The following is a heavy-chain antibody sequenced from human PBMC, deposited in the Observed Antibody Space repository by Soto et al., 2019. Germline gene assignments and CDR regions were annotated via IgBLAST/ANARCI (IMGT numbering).Heavy chain of an antibody. J-gene: IGHJ4*02. V-gene: IGHV1-18*04. CDR3: ARASDGYRRGWYVGYFDY. CDR1: GYTFTSYG. D-gene: IGHD6-19*01. Sequence: ASVKVSCKASGYTFTSYGVSWVRQAPGQGLEWMGWIRAYTGYTNYAQKFQGRVTITTDTSTSTAYMELRSLISDDTAVYYCARASDGYRRGWYVGYFDYWGQGTLVTVSS. CDR2: IRAYTGYT.